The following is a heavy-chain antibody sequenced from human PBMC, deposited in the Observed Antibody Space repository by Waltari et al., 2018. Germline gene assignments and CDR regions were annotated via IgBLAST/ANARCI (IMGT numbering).Heavy chain of an antibody. CDR2: INPRNGVT. CDR1: GHIFTDQF. J-gene: IGHJ4*02. Sequence: QVQLVQSGAEVKKPGASVKVYCKTSGHIFTDQFVHWVRQAPGQGLEWMGWINPRNGVTKYGQKFQGRLTMTSDTSVSIAHLELSRLKSDDSAVYFCARPESSGSSSLDYRGQGTMVIVSS. D-gene: IGHD6-13*01. V-gene: IGHV1-2*02. CDR3: ARPESSGSSSLDY.